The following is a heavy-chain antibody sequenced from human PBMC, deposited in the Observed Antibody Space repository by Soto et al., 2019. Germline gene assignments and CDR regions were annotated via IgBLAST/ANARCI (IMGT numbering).Heavy chain of an antibody. J-gene: IGHJ4*02. Sequence: SETLSLTCTVSGGSINTCYWSWVRQPAGKGLEWIWRIFSSGSTSFNPSLESLVSMSVDTSKNHFSLNLSSVTDADMAVYYCAREGSYSAYNFAHGLALWSFHXWGQAALVTVSX. V-gene: IGHV4-4*07. D-gene: IGHD5-12*01. CDR1: GGSINTCY. CDR3: AREGSYSAYNFAHGLALWSFHX. CDR2: IFSSGST.